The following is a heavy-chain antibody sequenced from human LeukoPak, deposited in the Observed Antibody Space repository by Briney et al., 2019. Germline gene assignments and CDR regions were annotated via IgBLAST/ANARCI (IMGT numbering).Heavy chain of an antibody. D-gene: IGHD2-15*01. Sequence: PGGSLRLSCAASGFTFSSYAMSWVRQAPGKGLEWVSGISGSGGSTYYADSVEGRFTISRDNSKNTLYLQMNSLRAEDTAVYYCAKDLGYCSGGSCYNAFDIWGQGTMVTVSS. V-gene: IGHV3-23*01. CDR3: AKDLGYCSGGSCYNAFDI. CDR1: GFTFSSYA. CDR2: ISGSGGST. J-gene: IGHJ3*02.